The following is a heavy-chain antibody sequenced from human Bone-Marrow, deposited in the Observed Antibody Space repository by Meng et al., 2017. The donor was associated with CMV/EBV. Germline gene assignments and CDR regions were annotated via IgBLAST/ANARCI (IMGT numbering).Heavy chain of an antibody. J-gene: IGHJ4*02. D-gene: IGHD3-3*01. CDR1: GYTFTGYY. CDR3: ARDAQYYDFWSGYYTPLDY. Sequence: ASVKVSCKASGYTFTGYYMHWVRQAPGQGLEWMGWINPNSGGTNYAQKFQGRVTMTRDTSISTAYMELSRLRSDDTAVYYCARDAQYYDFWSGYYTPLDYWGQGTLVTGSS. V-gene: IGHV1-2*02. CDR2: INPNSGGT.